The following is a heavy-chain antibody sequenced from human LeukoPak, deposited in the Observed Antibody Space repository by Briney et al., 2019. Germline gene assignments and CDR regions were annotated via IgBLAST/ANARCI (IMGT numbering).Heavy chain of an antibody. CDR2: IKPDGSEK. V-gene: IGHV3-7*01. CDR1: GFTFSSYG. J-gene: IGHJ3*02. CDR3: AGPPQASSFDI. D-gene: IGHD3-10*01. Sequence: GGSLRLSCAASGFTFSSYGMHWVRQAPGKGLEWVANIKPDGSEKNYVDSVKGRFTISRDNAKNSLYLQMSSLRAEDTAVYYCAGPPQASSFDIWGQGTMVTVSS.